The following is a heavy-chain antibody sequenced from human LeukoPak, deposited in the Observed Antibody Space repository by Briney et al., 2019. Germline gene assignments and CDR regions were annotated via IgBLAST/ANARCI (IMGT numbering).Heavy chain of an antibody. J-gene: IGHJ6*04. CDR1: GFTFSSYE. CDR2: ISSSGSTI. V-gene: IGHV3-48*03. CDR3: AREGGDYVYYYYGMDV. D-gene: IGHD4-17*01. Sequence: PGGSLRLSCAASGFTFSSYEMNWVRQAPGKGLEWVSYISSSGSTIYYADSVKGRFTISRDNAKNSLYLQMNSLRAEDTAVYYCAREGGDYVYYYYGMDVWGKGTTVTVSS.